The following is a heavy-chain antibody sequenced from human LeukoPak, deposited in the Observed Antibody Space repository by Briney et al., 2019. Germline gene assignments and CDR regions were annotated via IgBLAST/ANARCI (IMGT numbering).Heavy chain of an antibody. CDR2: IYFSGST. Sequence: SETLSLTCTVSGGSISTYYWSWIRQPPGKGLEWIGYIYFSGSTNYNPSLKSRVTISVDTSKNQFSLNLSSVTAADTAVYYCARGSSAHFDYWGQGTLVTVSS. CDR3: ARGSSAHFDY. J-gene: IGHJ4*02. CDR1: GGSISTYY. V-gene: IGHV4-59*01.